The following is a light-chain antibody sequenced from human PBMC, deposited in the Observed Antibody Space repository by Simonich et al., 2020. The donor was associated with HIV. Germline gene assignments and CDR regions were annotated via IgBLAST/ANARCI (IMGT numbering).Light chain of an antibody. J-gene: IGLJ2*01. CDR2: DDS. V-gene: IGLV3-21*03. Sequence: SYVLTQPPSVSVAPGKTARITCGGNNIGSKSVHWYQQKPGQAPVLVVYDDSHRPSGIPERFSGSNSGNTATLTISRVAAGDEADYSCQVWDTSSDHPRVFGGGTKLTVL. CDR1: NIGSKS. CDR3: QVWDTSSDHPRV.